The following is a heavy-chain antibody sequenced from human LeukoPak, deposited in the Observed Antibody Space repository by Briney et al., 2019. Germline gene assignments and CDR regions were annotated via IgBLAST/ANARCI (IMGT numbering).Heavy chain of an antibody. V-gene: IGHV1-46*01. D-gene: IGHD3-10*01. Sequence: ASVKVSCKASGYTFTSYYMHWVRQAPGQGLEWMGIINPSGGSTSYAQKFQGRVTMTRDTSTSTVYMELSSLRSEDTAVYYCARGFWVDMVRGAGTHDRGPQPAYWGQGTLVTVSS. J-gene: IGHJ4*02. CDR3: ARGFWVDMVRGAGTHDRGPQPAY. CDR1: GYTFTSYY. CDR2: INPSGGST.